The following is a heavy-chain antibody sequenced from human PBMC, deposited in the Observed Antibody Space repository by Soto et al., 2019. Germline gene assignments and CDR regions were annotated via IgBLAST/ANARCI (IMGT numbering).Heavy chain of an antibody. CDR1: GYTFTSYD. CDR3: ARIKWESDAFDI. V-gene: IGHV1-8*01. D-gene: IGHD1-26*01. Sequence: QVQLVQSGAEVKKPGASVKVSCKASGYTFTSYDINWVRQATGQGLERMGWMNPNSGNTGYAQKFQGRVSMTRNTSISTAYMELSSLRSEDTAVYYCARIKWESDAFDIWGQGTMVTVSS. CDR2: MNPNSGNT. J-gene: IGHJ3*02.